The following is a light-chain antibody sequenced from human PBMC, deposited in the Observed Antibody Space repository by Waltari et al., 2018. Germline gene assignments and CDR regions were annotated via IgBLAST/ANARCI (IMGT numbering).Light chain of an antibody. J-gene: IGKJ2*01. CDR3: LQSNTTPYT. V-gene: IGKV1-12*01. Sequence: DIQMTQSPSSLSASVGDTVTITCRASQSISNWLDWYQQKPGKAPKVLIYKTSTLQSGVPSRFGGSGSGTDFTLTISSLQPEDFAAYYCLQSNTTPYTFGQGTKVEIK. CDR1: QSISNW. CDR2: KTS.